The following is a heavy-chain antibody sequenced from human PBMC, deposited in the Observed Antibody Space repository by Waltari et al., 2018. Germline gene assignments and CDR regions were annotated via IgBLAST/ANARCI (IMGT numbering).Heavy chain of an antibody. V-gene: IGHV1-2*02. Sequence: QVHLVQSGAEVKKPGASVRVSCKTSGYTFSDYYIYWVRQAPGQGLEWMGWINPKSGAKNPAQKFQGRVTLTRDTSTSTVYMELRGLTSDDTAIYYCARDLFPNFWSGYGFDIWGQGTKVTVSS. J-gene: IGHJ3*02. CDR1: GYTFSDYY. CDR3: ARDLFPNFWSGYGFDI. CDR2: INPKSGAK. D-gene: IGHD3-3*01.